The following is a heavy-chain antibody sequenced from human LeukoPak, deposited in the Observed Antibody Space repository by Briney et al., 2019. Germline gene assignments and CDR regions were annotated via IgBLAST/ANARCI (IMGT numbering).Heavy chain of an antibody. Sequence: SETLSLTCTVYGGSFSGYYWSWIRQPPGKGLEWIGEINHSGSTNYNPSLKSRVTISVDTSKNQFSLKLSSVTAADTAVYYCATHDSGSYAAPWFDPWGQGTLVTVSS. J-gene: IGHJ5*02. D-gene: IGHD1-26*01. CDR1: GGSFSGYY. CDR2: INHSGST. V-gene: IGHV4-34*01. CDR3: ATHDSGSYAAPWFDP.